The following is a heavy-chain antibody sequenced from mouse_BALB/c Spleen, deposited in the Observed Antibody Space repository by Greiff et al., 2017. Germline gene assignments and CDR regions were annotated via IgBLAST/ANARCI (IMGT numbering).Heavy chain of an antibody. Sequence: EVKLMESGGGLVKPGGSLKLSCAASGFAFSSYDMSWVRQTPEKRLEWVAYISSGGGSTYYPDTVKGRFTISRDNAKNTLYLQMSSLKSEDTAMYYCARQRGYYYGSSNYYAMDYWGQGTSVTVSS. V-gene: IGHV5-12-1*01. CDR2: ISSGGGST. CDR1: GFAFSSYD. CDR3: ARQRGYYYGSSNYYAMDY. J-gene: IGHJ4*01. D-gene: IGHD1-1*01.